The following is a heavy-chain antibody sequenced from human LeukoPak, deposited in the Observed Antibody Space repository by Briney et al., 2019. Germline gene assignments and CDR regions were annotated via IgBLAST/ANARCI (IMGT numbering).Heavy chain of an antibody. V-gene: IGHV1-18*01. J-gene: IGHJ4*02. CDR1: GYTFTSYG. D-gene: IGHD4-17*01. CDR3: ARGLDPLATVTPNIY. Sequence: ASVKVSCKASGYTFTSYGISWVRQAPGQRLEWMGWISAYNGNTNYAQKLQGRVTMTTDTSTSTAYMELRSLRSDDTAVYYCARGLDPLATVTPNIYWGQGTLVTVSS. CDR2: ISAYNGNT.